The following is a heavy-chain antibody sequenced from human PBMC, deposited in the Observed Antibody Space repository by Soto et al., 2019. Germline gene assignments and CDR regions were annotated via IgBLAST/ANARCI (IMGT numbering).Heavy chain of an antibody. V-gene: IGHV3-48*02. CDR3: ARVRRRIVGATIIYYGMDV. CDR2: ISSSSSTI. CDR1: GFTFSSYS. Sequence: GGSLRLSCAGSGFTFSSYSMNWVRQAPGKGLEWVSYISSSSSTIYYADSVKGRFTISRDNAKNSLYLQMNSLRDEDTAVYYCARVRRRIVGATIIYYGMDVWGQGTTVTVSS. J-gene: IGHJ6*02. D-gene: IGHD1-26*01.